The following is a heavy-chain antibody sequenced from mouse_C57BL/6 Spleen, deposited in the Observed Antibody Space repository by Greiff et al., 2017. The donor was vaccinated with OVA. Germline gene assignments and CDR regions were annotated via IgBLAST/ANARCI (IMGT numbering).Heavy chain of an antibody. V-gene: IGHV5-4*03. Sequence: EVKVVESGGGLVKPGGSLKLSCAASGFTFSSYAMSWVRQTPEKRLEWVATISDGGSYTYYPDNVKGRFPISRDNAKNNLYLQMSHLKSEDTAMYYCASYGYDVGFAYWGQGTLVTVSA. CDR3: ASYGYDVGFAY. CDR1: GFTFSSYA. CDR2: ISDGGSYT. D-gene: IGHD2-2*01. J-gene: IGHJ3*01.